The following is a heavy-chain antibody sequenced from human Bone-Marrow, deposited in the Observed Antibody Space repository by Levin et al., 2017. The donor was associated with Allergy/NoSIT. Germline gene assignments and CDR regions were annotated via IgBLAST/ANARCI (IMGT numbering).Heavy chain of an antibody. J-gene: IGHJ6*02. V-gene: IGHV3-48*03. CDR3: ARGEVVTATPSIYYYYYGMDV. CDR1: GFTFSSYE. CDR2: ISSSGSTI. Sequence: GGSLRLSCAASGFTFSSYEMNWVRQAPGKGLEWVSYISSSGSTIYYADSVKGRFTISRDNAKNSLYLQMNSLRAEDTAVYYCARGEVVTATPSIYYYYYGMDVWGQGTTVTVSS. D-gene: IGHD2-21*02.